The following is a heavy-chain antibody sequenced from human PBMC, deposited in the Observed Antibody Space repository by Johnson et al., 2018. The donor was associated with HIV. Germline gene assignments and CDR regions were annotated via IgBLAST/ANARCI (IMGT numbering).Heavy chain of an antibody. Sequence: QVQLVESGGGVVQPGRSLRLSCAASGFTFSSYAMHWVRQAPGKGLAWVAVISYDGSNKYYADSVKGRFTISRDNSKNTLYLQMNSLRAEDTAVYYCARDGGETVVGSGAFDIWGQGTIVTVSS. CDR1: GFTFSSYA. CDR3: ARDGGETVVGSGAFDI. CDR2: ISYDGSNK. V-gene: IGHV3-30*04. J-gene: IGHJ3*02. D-gene: IGHD4-23*01.